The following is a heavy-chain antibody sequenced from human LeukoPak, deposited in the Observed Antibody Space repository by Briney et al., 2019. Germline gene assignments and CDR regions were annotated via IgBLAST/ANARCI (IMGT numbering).Heavy chain of an antibody. CDR2: IYYSGST. V-gene: IGHV4-59*08. D-gene: IGHD5-24*01. CDR1: GGSISSYY. Sequence: SETLSLTCTVSGGSISSYYWSWIRQPPGKGLEWIGYIYYSGSTNYNPSLKSRVTISVDTSKNQFSLKLSSVTAADTAVYCCARRKDGYQGHWFDPWGQGTLVTVSS. J-gene: IGHJ5*02. CDR3: ARRKDGYQGHWFDP.